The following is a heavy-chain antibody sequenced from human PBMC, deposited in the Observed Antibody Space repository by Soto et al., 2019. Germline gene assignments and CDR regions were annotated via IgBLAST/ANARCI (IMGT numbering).Heavy chain of an antibody. D-gene: IGHD1-26*01. CDR3: ARERLEMGHYYYYMDV. CDR1: SGSISSSNW. V-gene: IGHV4-4*02. Sequence: SETLSLTCAVSSGSISSSNWWSWVSQPPGKGLEWIGEIYHSGSTNYNPSLKSRVTISVDKSKNQFSLKLSSVTAADTAVYYCARERLEMGHYYYYMDVWGKGTTVTVSS. CDR2: IYHSGST. J-gene: IGHJ6*03.